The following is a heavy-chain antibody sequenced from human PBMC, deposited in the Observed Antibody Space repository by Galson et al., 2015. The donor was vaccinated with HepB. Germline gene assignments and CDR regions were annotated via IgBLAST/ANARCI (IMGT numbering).Heavy chain of an antibody. V-gene: IGHV3-7*03. CDR2: INEDGSPK. D-gene: IGHD1/OR15-1a*01. CDR1: GFGFRDPW. J-gene: IGHJ4*02. Sequence: PLGVAGAAAGFGFRDPWRTWVGQSAEGGLEWVANINEDGSPKRYWDSVKGRFIIASGNAKNSVFPQMDSLRADDTAIYYCGRGNNPNYWGQGTLVTVSS. CDR3: GRGNNPNY.